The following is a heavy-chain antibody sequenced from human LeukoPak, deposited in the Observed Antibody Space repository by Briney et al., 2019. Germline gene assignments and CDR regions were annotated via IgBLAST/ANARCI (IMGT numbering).Heavy chain of an antibody. D-gene: IGHD2-15*01. CDR3: ATWGYCSGGSCLPYNWFDP. CDR2: IYTSGSI. J-gene: IGHJ5*02. Sequence: SETLSLTCTVSGGSISSYYWSWIRQPAGKGLEWIGRIYTSGSINYNPSLKSRVTISVDTSKNQFSLKLSSVTAADTAVYYCATWGYCSGGSCLPYNWFDPRGQGTLVTVSS. CDR1: GGSISSYY. V-gene: IGHV4-4*07.